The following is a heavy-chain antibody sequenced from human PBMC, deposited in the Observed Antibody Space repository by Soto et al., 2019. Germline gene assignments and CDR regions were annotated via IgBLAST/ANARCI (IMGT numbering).Heavy chain of an antibody. D-gene: IGHD6-13*01. CDR1: GFTFDSYG. Sequence: GSLRLSCAASGFTFDSYGMSWVRQAPGKGLEWVSSISGSGGSTYYADSVKGRFTISRDNSKNTLYLQMNSLSAEDTAVYFCAKVLTAGGLDYWGQGTLVTVSS. V-gene: IGHV3-23*01. CDR3: AKVLTAGGLDY. J-gene: IGHJ4*02. CDR2: ISGSGGST.